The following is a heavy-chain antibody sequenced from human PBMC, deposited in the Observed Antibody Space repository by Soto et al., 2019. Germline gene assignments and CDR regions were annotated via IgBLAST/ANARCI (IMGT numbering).Heavy chain of an antibody. Sequence: PLRLSWSASLFTFSSHARNWVLQDPGKGLEWFSVISGSGGSTYYADSVKGRFTISRDNSKNTLYLQMNSLRAEDTAVYYCAKRATGTYFDYWGQGTLVTVSS. V-gene: IGHV3-23*01. CDR2: ISGSGGST. CDR1: LFTFSSHA. CDR3: AKRATGTYFDY. J-gene: IGHJ4*02. D-gene: IGHD1-1*01.